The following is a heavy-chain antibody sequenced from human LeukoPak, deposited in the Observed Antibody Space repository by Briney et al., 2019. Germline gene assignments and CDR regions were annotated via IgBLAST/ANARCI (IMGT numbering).Heavy chain of an antibody. Sequence: SETLSLTCTVSGGSLCGGRYYCSSTRQPPRRGLEWIGYVYYSGSPSYNPSYSSGTTNYHPSLKSRVTISIDTSNNQSSLRLNSVPAADTAVYYCARASGVSSYLLPIWGQGTLVTVSS. CDR2: VYYSGSPSYNPSYSSGTT. CDR1: GGSLCGGRYY. D-gene: IGHD2-8*01. J-gene: IGHJ4*02. V-gene: IGHV4-61*01. CDR3: ARASGVSSYLLPI.